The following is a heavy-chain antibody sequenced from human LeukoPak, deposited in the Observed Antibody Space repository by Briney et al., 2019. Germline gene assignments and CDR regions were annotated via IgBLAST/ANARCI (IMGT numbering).Heavy chain of an antibody. CDR1: GFTFDDYA. J-gene: IGHJ4*02. Sequence: PGRSLRLSCAASGFTFDDYAMHWVRQAPGKGLEWVSGISWNSGSIGYADSVKGRFTISRDNGKNSLYLQMNSLRAEDTALYYCEKDKRWLQWELDSGGQGTLVPVSS. CDR2: ISWNSGSI. CDR3: EKDKRWLQWELDS. V-gene: IGHV3-9*01. D-gene: IGHD5-24*01.